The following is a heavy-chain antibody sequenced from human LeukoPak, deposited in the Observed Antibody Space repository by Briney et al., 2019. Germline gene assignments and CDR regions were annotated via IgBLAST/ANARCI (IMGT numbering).Heavy chain of an antibody. Sequence: GGSLRLSCAASGFTFSSYEMNWVRQAPGKGMEWVSYISSSGSTIYYADSVKGRFTISRDNAKNSLYLQMNSLRAEDTAVYYCAKDLWNWELPGYFDYWGQGTLVTVSS. CDR1: GFTFSSYE. D-gene: IGHD1-26*01. J-gene: IGHJ4*02. CDR2: ISSSGSTI. CDR3: AKDLWNWELPGYFDY. V-gene: IGHV3-48*03.